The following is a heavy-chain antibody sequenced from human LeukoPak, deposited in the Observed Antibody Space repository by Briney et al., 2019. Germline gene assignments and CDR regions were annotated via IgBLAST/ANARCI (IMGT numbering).Heavy chain of an antibody. J-gene: IGHJ4*02. V-gene: IGHV4-34*01. D-gene: IGHD4-17*01. CDR1: GGSFSVYY. CDR3: ARDLADYGEPFDY. Sequence: SETLSLTCAVYGGSFSVYYSSWIRQPPGKGLEWIGEINHSGSTNYNPSLKSRVTISVDTSKNQFSLKLSSVTAADTAVYYCARDLADYGEPFDYWGQGTLVTVSS. CDR2: INHSGST.